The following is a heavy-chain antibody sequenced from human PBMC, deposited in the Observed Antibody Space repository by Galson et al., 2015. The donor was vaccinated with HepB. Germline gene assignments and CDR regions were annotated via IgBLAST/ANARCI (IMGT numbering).Heavy chain of an antibody. CDR3: ARHYYGSGSHSSFDY. J-gene: IGHJ4*02. V-gene: IGHV4-39*01. CDR2: IYYSGST. Sequence: ETLSLTCTVSGGSISSSSYYWGWIRQPPGKGLEWIGSIYYSGSTDYNPSLKSRVTISVDTSKNQFSLKVTSVTAADTAVYYCARHYYGSGSHSSFDYWGQGTLVTVSS. CDR1: GGSISSSSYY. D-gene: IGHD3-10*01.